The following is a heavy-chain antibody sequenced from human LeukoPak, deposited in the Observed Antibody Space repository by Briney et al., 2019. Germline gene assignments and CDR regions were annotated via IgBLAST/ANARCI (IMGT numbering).Heavy chain of an antibody. CDR2: INLNSGGT. V-gene: IGHV1-2*06. CDR3: ARDLSSTSNWEFDY. Sequence: ASVKVSCKASGYTFTGYFMHWVRQAPGQGLEWMGRINLNSGGTYYAQNFQGRVTMTRDTSISTAYVELSRLPSDDTAVYYCARDLSSTSNWEFDYSGQGTLVTVSS. J-gene: IGHJ4*02. CDR1: GYTFTGYF. D-gene: IGHD1-26*01.